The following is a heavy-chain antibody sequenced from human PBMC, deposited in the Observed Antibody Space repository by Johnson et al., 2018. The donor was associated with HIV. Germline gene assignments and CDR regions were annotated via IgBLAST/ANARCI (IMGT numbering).Heavy chain of an antibody. Sequence: QVQLVESGGGVVQPGRSLRLSCAASGFTFSSYGMHWVRQAPGKGLEWVAVIWYDGSNKYYADSMKGRFTISRDNSKNTLYLQMNSLRPEDTAVYYCARDPRIQVWLAAFDIWGQGTMVTVSS. CDR1: GFTFSSYG. CDR3: ARDPRIQVWLAAFDI. D-gene: IGHD5-18*01. J-gene: IGHJ3*02. V-gene: IGHV3-30*19. CDR2: IWYDGSNK.